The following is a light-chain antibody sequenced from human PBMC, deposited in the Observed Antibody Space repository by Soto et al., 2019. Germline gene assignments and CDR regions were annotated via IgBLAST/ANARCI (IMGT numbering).Light chain of an antibody. CDR2: GNT. Sequence: QSVLTQPPSVSGAPGQRVTISCTGSSSNLGAGYDVHWYQQLPGTAPKLLIYGNTNRPSGVPDRSSGSKSGTSASLAITGLQAEDEVDYYCQSYDSSLGANYVFGTGTKVTDL. CDR1: SSNLGAGYD. V-gene: IGLV1-40*01. J-gene: IGLJ1*01. CDR3: QSYDSSLGANYV.